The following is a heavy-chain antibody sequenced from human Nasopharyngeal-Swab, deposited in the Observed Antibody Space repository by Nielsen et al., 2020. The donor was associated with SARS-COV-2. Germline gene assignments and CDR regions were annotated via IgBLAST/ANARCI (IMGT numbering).Heavy chain of an antibody. J-gene: IGHJ6*02. CDR3: AREGRGYYYYGMDV. CDR1: GGTFSSYA. V-gene: IGHV1-69*13. Sequence: SVKVSCKASGGTFSSYAISWVRQAPGQGLEWMGGIIPIFGTANYAQKFQGRVMITADESTSTAYMELSSLRSEDTAVYYCAREGRGYYYYGMDVWGQGTTVTVSS. CDR2: IIPIFGTA.